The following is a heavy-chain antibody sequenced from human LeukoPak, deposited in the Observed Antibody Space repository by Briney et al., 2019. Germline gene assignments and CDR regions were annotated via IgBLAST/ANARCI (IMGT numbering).Heavy chain of an antibody. CDR2: ISSSGNTI. Sequence: PGGSLRLSCAASGFTFSSYTMNWVRQAPGKGLEWVSYISSSGNTIFYADSVRGRFTISRDNAKNSLYLQMNSLRAEDTAVYYCAKKRGSSSSFFYFDYWGQGTLVTVSS. J-gene: IGHJ4*02. D-gene: IGHD6-6*01. CDR1: GFTFSSYT. V-gene: IGHV3-48*04. CDR3: AKKRGSSSSFFYFDY.